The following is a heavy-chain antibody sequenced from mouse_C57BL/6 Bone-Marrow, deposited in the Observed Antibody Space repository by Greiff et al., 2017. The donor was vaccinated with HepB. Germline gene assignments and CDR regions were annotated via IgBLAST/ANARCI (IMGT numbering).Heavy chain of an antibody. Sequence: ESGPGILQPSQTLSLTCSFSGFSLSTFGMGVGWIRQPSGKGLEWLAHIWWDDDKYYNPALKSRLTNSKDTSKNQVFLKIANVDTADTATYYCARIPALYGSLYYFDYWGQGTTLTVSS. CDR2: IWWDDDK. CDR3: ARIPALYGSLYYFDY. J-gene: IGHJ2*01. V-gene: IGHV8-8*01. CDR1: GFSLSTFGMG. D-gene: IGHD1-1*01.